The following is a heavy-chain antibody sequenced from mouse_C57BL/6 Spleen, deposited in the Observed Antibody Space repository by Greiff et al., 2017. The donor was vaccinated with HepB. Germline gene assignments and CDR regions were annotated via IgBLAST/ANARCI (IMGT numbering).Heavy chain of an antibody. CDR1: GYAFSSSW. CDR3: ARGYYYGSSYLYWYFDV. D-gene: IGHD1-1*01. CDR2: IYPGDGDT. J-gene: IGHJ1*03. Sequence: QVQLQQSGPELVKPGASVKISCKASGYAFSSSWMNWVKQRPGKGLEWIGRIYPGDGDTNYNGKFKGKATLTADKSSSTAYMQLSSLTSEDSAVYFCARGYYYGSSYLYWYFDVWGTGTTVTVSS. V-gene: IGHV1-82*01.